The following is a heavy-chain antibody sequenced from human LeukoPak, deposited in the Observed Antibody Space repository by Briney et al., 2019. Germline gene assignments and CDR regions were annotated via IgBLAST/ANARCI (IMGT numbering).Heavy chain of an antibody. CDR3: ARHYGP. V-gene: IGHV4-59*08. CDR1: GDSISSSY. J-gene: IGHJ4*02. D-gene: IGHD3-10*01. Sequence: SDTLSLTCTVSGDSISSSYWSWIRQPPGKGLEWIGYIYYTGSTDYNPSLKSRVTISIETSKTQFSLKLNSVTATDTAVYYCARHYGPWGQGTLVTVSS. CDR2: IYYTGST.